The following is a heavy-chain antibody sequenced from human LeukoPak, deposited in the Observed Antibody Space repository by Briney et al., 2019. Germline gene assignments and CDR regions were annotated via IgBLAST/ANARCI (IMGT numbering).Heavy chain of an antibody. CDR3: ARFNYGVRGFDY. V-gene: IGHV4-4*07. CDR1: GGSISTYY. CDR2: VYIGGST. J-gene: IGHJ4*02. Sequence: SSETLSLTCSVSGGSISTYYWSWIRQPAGKGLEWIGRVYIGGSTAYSPSLESRVTVSLDTSKSQFSLKLSSVPAADTAVYYCARFNYGVRGFDYWGQGTLVIVSS. D-gene: IGHD4-17*01.